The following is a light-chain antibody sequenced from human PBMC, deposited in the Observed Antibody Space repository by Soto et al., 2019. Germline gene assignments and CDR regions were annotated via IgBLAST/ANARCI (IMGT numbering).Light chain of an antibody. CDR3: EQRSFWPWT. J-gene: IGKJ1*01. Sequence: EIVLTQSPATLSLSLGERATLSCRASQSISSYLAWYQQKPGQAPRLLIYDASNRATGIPARFSGSASGTDFTLTITSLEPEDFAVYYCEQRSFWPWTFGQGTKVEIK. V-gene: IGKV3-11*01. CDR1: QSISSY. CDR2: DAS.